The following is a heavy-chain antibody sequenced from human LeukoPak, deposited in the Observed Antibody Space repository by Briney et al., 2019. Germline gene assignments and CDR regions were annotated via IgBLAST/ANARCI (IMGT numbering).Heavy chain of an antibody. CDR1: GYTLTELS. CDR3: ARLKYCSGGSCYLPYYYYYGMDV. CDR2: FDPEDGET. D-gene: IGHD2-15*01. V-gene: IGHV1-24*01. Sequence: ASVKVSCKVSGYTLTELSMHWVRQAPGKGLEWMGGFDPEDGETIYAQKFQGRVTMTEDTSTDTAYMELSSLRSEDTAVYYCARLKYCSGGSCYLPYYYYYGMDVWGQGTTVTVSS. J-gene: IGHJ6*02.